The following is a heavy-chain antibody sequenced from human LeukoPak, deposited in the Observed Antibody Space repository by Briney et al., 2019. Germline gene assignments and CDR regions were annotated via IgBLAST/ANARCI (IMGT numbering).Heavy chain of an antibody. CDR2: IYTSGST. D-gene: IGHD6-13*01. Sequence: SETLSLTCTVSGGSISSGSYYWSWIRQPAGKGLEWIGRIYTSGSTNYNPSLKGRVTISVDTSKNQFSLKLSSVTAADTAVYYCAREWRQQLVKSDSTFDYWGQGTLVTVSS. CDR1: GGSISSGSYY. CDR3: AREWRQQLVKSDSTFDY. V-gene: IGHV4-61*02. J-gene: IGHJ4*02.